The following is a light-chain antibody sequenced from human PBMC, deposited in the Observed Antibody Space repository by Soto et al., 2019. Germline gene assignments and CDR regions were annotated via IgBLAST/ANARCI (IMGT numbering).Light chain of an antibody. CDR1: QSVSSN. J-gene: IGKJ1*01. CDR3: QQYNNWPRA. Sequence: EIVMTQSPATLSVSPGESATLSCRASQSVSSNLAWYKQKPGQAPRLLIYGASTRATGIPARFSGSGSGTEFTLTISSLQSEDFAVYYCQQYNNWPRAFAQGAKVEIK. CDR2: GAS. V-gene: IGKV3-15*01.